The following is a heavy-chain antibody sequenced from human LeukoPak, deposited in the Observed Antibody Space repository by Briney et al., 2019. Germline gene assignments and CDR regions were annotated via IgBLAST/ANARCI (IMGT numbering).Heavy chain of an antibody. D-gene: IGHD6-13*01. CDR1: GGSISSGGYY. J-gene: IGHJ4*02. V-gene: IGHV4-30-2*01. CDR3: ARDRGPYSSSWYKGLYYFDY. Sequence: SEILSLTCTVSGGSISSGGYYWSWIRQPPGKGLEWIGYIYHSGSTYYDPSLKSRVTISVDRSKNQFSLKLSSVTAADTAVYYCARDRGPYSSSWYKGLYYFDYWGQGTLVTVSS. CDR2: IYHSGST.